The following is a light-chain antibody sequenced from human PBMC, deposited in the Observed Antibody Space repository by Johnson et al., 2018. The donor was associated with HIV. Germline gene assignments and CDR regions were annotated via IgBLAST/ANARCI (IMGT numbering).Light chain of an antibody. V-gene: IGLV1-51*01. CDR3: GTWDSSLRVGF. CDR1: SSNIGNNY. J-gene: IGLJ1*01. CDR2: DNN. Sequence: QSVLTQPPSVSAAPGQKVTISCSGSSSNIGNNYVSWFQQLPGTAPKLLIYDNNKRPSVIPDRFSGSKSGTSATLGITGLQTGDEADYYCGTWDSSLRVGFFGTGTKVTVL.